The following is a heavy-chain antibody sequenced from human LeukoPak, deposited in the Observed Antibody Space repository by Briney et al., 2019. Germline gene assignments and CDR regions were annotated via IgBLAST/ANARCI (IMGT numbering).Heavy chain of an antibody. V-gene: IGHV3-30-3*02. CDR1: GFTFSSYA. CDR3: AKCLFLGFGELRPLDY. D-gene: IGHD3-10*01. J-gene: IGHJ4*02. Sequence: GGSLRLSCAASGFTFSSYAMHWVRQAPGKGLEWVAVISYDGSNKYYADSVKGRFTISRDNSMNTLYLQMNSLRAEDTAVYYCAKCLFLGFGELRPLDYWGQGTLVTVSS. CDR2: ISYDGSNK.